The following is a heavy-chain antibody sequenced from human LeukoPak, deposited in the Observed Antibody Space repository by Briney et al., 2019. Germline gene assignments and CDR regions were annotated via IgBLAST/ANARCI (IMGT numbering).Heavy chain of an antibody. CDR3: ARGFLGVVTYDY. D-gene: IGHD3-3*01. V-gene: IGHV3-53*01. Sequence: GRSLRLSCASSGFTVSINYMIWVRQAPRKGLECGSVSYSGGSTYYSDSVKGRLNISRDNSKNPLYLQMNRLRAEDTAVYYCARGFLGVVTYDYWGQGTLVTVSS. CDR1: GFTVSINY. J-gene: IGHJ4*02. CDR2: SYSGGST.